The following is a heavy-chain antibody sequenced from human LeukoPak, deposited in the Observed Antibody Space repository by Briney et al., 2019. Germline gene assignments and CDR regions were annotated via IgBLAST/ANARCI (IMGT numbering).Heavy chain of an antibody. V-gene: IGHV1-8*01. CDR2: MNPNSGNT. CDR3: ASLGRVSGSYSYDY. J-gene: IGHJ4*02. Sequence: ASVKVSCKASGYTFTSYDINWVRQATGQGLEWMGWMNPNSGNTGYAQKFQGRVTMTSNTSISTAYMELSSLRSEDTAVYYCASLGRVSGSYSYDYWGQGTLVTVSS. D-gene: IGHD1-26*01. CDR1: GYTFTSYD.